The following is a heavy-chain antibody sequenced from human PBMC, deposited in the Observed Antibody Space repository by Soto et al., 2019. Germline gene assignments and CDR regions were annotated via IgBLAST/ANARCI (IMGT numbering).Heavy chain of an antibody. CDR1: GGSISSYY. Sequence: SETLSLTCTVSGGSISSYYWSWIRQPPGKGLEWIGYIYYSGSTNYNTSLKSRVTISVDTSKFQFFLKLSSVTAAATAVYYCAREQAKGGYYYYGMDVWGQGTTVTVSS. J-gene: IGHJ6*02. D-gene: IGHD1-26*01. CDR2: IYYSGST. V-gene: IGHV4-59*08. CDR3: AREQAKGGYYYYGMDV.